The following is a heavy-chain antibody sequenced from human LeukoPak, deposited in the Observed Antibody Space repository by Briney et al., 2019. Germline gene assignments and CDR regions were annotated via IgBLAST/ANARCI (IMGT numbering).Heavy chain of an antibody. CDR3: AKDIHGIAGAFDI. CDR1: GFTFDDYA. D-gene: IGHD1-26*01. J-gene: IGHJ3*02. CDR2: ISWNSGSI. Sequence: GGSLRLSCAASGFTFDDYAMHWVRQAPGKGLEWVSGISWNSGSIGYADSVKGRFTISRDNAKNSLYLQMNSLGAEDTALYYCAKDIHGIAGAFDIWGQGTMVTVSS. V-gene: IGHV3-9*01.